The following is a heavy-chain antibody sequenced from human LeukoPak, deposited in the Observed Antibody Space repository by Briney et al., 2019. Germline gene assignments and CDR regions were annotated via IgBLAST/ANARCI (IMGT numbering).Heavy chain of an antibody. CDR2: TNHSGST. V-gene: IGHV4-34*01. CDR3: ARDILEHPFDY. D-gene: IGHD1/OR15-1a*01. CDR1: GGSFSGYY. Sequence: SETLSLTCAVYGGSFSGYYWSWIRQPPGKGLEWIGETNHSGSTNYNPSLKSRVTISVDTSKNQFSLKLSSVTAADTAVYYCARDILEHPFDYWGQGTLVTVSS. J-gene: IGHJ4*02.